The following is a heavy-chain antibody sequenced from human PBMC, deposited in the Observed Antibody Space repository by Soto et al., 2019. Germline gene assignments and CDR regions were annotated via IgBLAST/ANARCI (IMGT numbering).Heavy chain of an antibody. D-gene: IGHD2-15*01. J-gene: IGHJ3*02. V-gene: IGHV1-18*01. Sequence: GGSVKVSWKASGYTFYSYCISWVRQALGQVLEWMGWISAYNGNTNYAQKLQGRVTMTTDTSTSTAYMELRSLRSDDTAVYYCARDSAVVVVSSFDIWGQGTMVTVSS. CDR3: ARDSAVVVVSSFDI. CDR1: GYTFYSYC. CDR2: ISAYNGNT.